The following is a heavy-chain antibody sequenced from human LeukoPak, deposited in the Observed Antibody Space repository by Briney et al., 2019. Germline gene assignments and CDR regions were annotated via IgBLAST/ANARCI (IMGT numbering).Heavy chain of an antibody. Sequence: GRSLRLSCAASGFTFSSYGMHWVRQAPGKGLEWVAVIWYDGSNKYYADSVKGRFTISRDNSKNTLYLQMNSLRAEDTAVYYCARGQHWNYVKDAYFQHWGQGTLVTVSS. J-gene: IGHJ1*01. CDR3: ARGQHWNYVKDAYFQH. V-gene: IGHV3-33*08. CDR2: IWYDGSNK. CDR1: GFTFSSYG. D-gene: IGHD1-7*01.